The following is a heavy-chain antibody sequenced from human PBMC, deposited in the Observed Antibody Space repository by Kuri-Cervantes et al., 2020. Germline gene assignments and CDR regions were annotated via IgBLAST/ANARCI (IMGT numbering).Heavy chain of an antibody. V-gene: IGHV3-30*04. CDR1: GFTFSSYA. J-gene: IGHJ6*02. CDR3: AKDVESSSWFYRPTYYHYYYGMDV. Sequence: GGSLRLSCAASGFTFSSYAMHWVRQAPGKGLEWVAVISYDGSNKYYADSVKGRFTISRDNSKNTLYLQMNSLRAEDTAVYYCAKDVESSSWFYRPTYYHYYYGMDVWGQGTTVTVSS. CDR2: ISYDGSNK. D-gene: IGHD6-13*01.